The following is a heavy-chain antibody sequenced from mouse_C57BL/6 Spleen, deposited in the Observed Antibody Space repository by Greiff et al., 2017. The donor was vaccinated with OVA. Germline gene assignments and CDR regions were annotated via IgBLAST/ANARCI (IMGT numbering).Heavy chain of an antibody. CDR1: GYTFTSYW. D-gene: IGHD1-1*01. CDR3: ARSGREVYYGSSYGYFDV. CDR2: INPSNGGT. Sequence: QVQLQQPGTELVKPGASVKLSCKASGYTFTSYWMHWVKQRPGQGLEWIGNINPSNGGTNYNEKFKSKATLTVDKSSSTAYMQLSSLTSEDSAVYYCARSGREVYYGSSYGYFDVWGTGTTVTVSS. J-gene: IGHJ1*03. V-gene: IGHV1-53*01.